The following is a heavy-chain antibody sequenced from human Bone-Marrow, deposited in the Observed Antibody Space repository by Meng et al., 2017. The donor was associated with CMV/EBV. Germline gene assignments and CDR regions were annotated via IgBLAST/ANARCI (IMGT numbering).Heavy chain of an antibody. V-gene: IGHV4-34*01. CDR3: ARESSWDFGWFDP. Sequence: CTVYGGSFSGYYWSWIRQPPGKGLEWIGEINHSGSTNYNPSLKSRVTISVDTSKNQFSLKLSSVTAADTAVYYCARESSWDFGWFDPWGQGTLVTVSS. CDR1: GGSFSGYY. D-gene: IGHD6-13*01. J-gene: IGHJ5*02. CDR2: INHSGST.